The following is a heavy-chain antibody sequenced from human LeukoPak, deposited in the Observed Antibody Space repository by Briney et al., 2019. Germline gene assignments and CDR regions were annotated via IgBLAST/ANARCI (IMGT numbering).Heavy chain of an antibody. CDR3: TGVSRSSWYDY. J-gene: IGHJ4*02. CDR2: IKSKTDGGTP. CDR1: GFTFSSYG. D-gene: IGHD6-13*01. Sequence: GGSLRLSCAASGFTFSSYGMNWVRQGPGQGLEWVGRIKSKTDGGTPDYAAPVKGRFTISRDDSKNTLYLQMNSLKTEDTAVYYCTGVSRSSWYDYWGQGTLVTVSS. V-gene: IGHV3-15*01.